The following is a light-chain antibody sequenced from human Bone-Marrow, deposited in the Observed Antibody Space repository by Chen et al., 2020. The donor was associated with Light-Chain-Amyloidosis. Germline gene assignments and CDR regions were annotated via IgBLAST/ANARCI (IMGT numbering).Light chain of an antibody. CDR3: QESHSSLSRT. J-gene: IGKJ2*02. CDR1: QSISTY. V-gene: IGKV1-39*01. Sequence: DIQMTQSPSSLSASVGDRVTIVCRASQSISTYLNWYQQKPGKAPKLLIYATSTLQTGVPSRFSGSGSGTDFTLTISSLQPEDFVTYYCQESHSSLSRTFGQGTKLEIK. CDR2: ATS.